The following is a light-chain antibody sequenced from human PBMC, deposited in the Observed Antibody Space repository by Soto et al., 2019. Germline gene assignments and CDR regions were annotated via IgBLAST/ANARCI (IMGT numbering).Light chain of an antibody. CDR3: QQFDSSPWT. V-gene: IGKV3-20*01. CDR2: GAS. CDR1: QSVSSSF. Sequence: EIVLTQSPGTLSLSPGERATLSSRASQSVSSSFLAWYQQKPGQAPRLLIYGASSRATGIPDRFSGSGSGLDFTLTISRLEPEDFAVYYCQQFDSSPWTFGQGTKVDI. J-gene: IGKJ1*01.